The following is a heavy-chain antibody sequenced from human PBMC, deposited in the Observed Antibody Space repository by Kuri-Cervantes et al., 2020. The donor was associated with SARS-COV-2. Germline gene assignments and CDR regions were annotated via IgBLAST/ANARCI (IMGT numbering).Heavy chain of an antibody. V-gene: IGHV3-30*02. J-gene: IGHJ4*02. CDR2: IRYDGNSK. D-gene: IGHD1-26*01. CDR3: AKDRGAYQNALAY. CDR1: GFTFSSYA. Sequence: GESLKISCAASGFTFSSYAMSWVRQAPGKGLDWVAFIRYDGNSKFYADSVKGRFTISRDNSRNTLFLQMSGLKSEDTSIYYCAKDRGAYQNALAYWGQGTLVTVFS.